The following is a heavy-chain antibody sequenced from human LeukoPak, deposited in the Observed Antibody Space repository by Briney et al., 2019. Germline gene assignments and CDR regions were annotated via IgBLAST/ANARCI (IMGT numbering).Heavy chain of an antibody. J-gene: IGHJ6*03. CDR1: GYSISSGYY. D-gene: IGHD6-13*01. CDR3: ARGVDSSSWYGAYYYMDV. V-gene: IGHV4-38-2*02. CDR2: IYHSGST. Sequence: PSETLSLTCTVSGYSISSGYYWGWIRQPPGKGLEWIGSIYHSGSTYYNPSLKSRVTISVDTSKNQFSLKLSSVTAADTAVYYCARGVDSSSWYGAYYYMDVWGKGTAVTVSS.